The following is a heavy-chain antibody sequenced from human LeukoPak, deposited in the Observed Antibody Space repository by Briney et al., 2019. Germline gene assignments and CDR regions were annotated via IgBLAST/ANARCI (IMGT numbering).Heavy chain of an antibody. CDR3: ASGVGEFFPDAFNI. CDR2: INHRGGT. Sequence: SETLTLTCAVFGGSFSDYSWTWIRQTPGKGLEWIGEINHRGGTNYNPSLKSRLTISVDTSKNQFSLNLTSVTAADTAVYYCASGVGEFFPDAFNIWGQGTMVGVFS. J-gene: IGHJ3*02. CDR1: GGSFSDYS. D-gene: IGHD3-10*01. V-gene: IGHV4-34*01.